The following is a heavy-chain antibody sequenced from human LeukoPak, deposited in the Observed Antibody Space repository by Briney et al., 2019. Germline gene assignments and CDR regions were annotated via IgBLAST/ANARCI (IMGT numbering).Heavy chain of an antibody. D-gene: IGHD2-2*01. CDR2: INHSGST. CDR3: ARGGRRYCSSTSCLGNDY. V-gene: IGHV4-34*01. CDR1: GGSFSGYY. J-gene: IGHJ4*02. Sequence: PSETLSLTCAVYGGSFSGYYWSWIRQPPGKGLEWIGEINHSGSTNYNPPLKSRVTISVDTSKNQFSLKLSSVTAADTAVYYCARGGRRYCSSTSCLGNDYWGQGTLVAVSS.